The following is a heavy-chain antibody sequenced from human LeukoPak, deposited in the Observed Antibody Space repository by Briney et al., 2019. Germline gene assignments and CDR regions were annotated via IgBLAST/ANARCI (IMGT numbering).Heavy chain of an antibody. J-gene: IGHJ4*02. V-gene: IGHV3-30*03. CDR3: VPAGGFFDY. Sequence: GGSLRLSCAASGFTFSSYGMHWVRQAPGKGLEWVAVISYDGSNKYYADSVKGRFTISRDKSKNTLYLQMNSLRAEDTALYYCVPAGGFFDYWGQGTLVTVSS. CDR2: ISYDGSNK. D-gene: IGHD3-10*01. CDR1: GFTFSSYG.